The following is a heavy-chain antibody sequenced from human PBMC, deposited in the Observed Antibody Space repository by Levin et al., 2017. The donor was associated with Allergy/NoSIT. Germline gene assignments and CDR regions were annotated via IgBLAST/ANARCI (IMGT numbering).Heavy chain of an antibody. J-gene: IGHJ6*02. CDR1: GGSVSSGSYY. V-gene: IGHV4-61*01. D-gene: IGHD2-15*01. CDR2: IYYSGST. CDR3: ASCVVPHYYGMDV. Sequence: TSQTLSLTCTVSGGSVSSGSYYWSWIRQPPGKGLEWIGYIYYSGSTNYNPSLKSRVTISVDTSKNQFSLKLSSVTAADTAVYYCASCVVPHYYGMDVWGQGTTVTVSS.